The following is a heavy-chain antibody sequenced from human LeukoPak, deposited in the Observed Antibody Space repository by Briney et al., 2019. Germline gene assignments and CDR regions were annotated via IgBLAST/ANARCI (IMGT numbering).Heavy chain of an antibody. CDR2: INTDGSGT. CDR1: GFPFSINA. Sequence: QAGGSLRLSCAASGFPFSINAMTWVRQAPGKGLECVSRINTDGSGTTYADSVKGRFTISRDNAKNTLYLQMNSLRAEDTAVYYCARTYGGNSQLDYWGQGTLVTVSS. D-gene: IGHD4-23*01. V-gene: IGHV3-74*01. CDR3: ARTYGGNSQLDY. J-gene: IGHJ4*02.